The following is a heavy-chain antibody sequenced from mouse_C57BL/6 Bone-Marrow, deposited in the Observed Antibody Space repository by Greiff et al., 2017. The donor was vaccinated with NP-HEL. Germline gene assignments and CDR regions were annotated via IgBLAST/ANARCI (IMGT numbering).Heavy chain of an antibody. CDR1: GYSITSDY. V-gene: IGHV3-8*01. CDR3: ARSAYYSNYGFDY. CDR2: ISYSGST. D-gene: IGHD2-5*01. Sequence: EVQLQESGPGLAKPSQTLSLTCSVTGYSITSDYWNWIRKFPGNKLEYIGYISYSGSTYYNPSLKSRISIIPDTSKNQYYLQLNSVTTDDTATYYCARSAYYSNYGFDYWGQGTTLTVSS. J-gene: IGHJ2*01.